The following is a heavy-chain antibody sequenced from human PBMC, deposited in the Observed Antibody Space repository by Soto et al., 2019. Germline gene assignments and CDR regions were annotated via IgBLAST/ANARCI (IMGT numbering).Heavy chain of an antibody. D-gene: IGHD3-22*01. J-gene: IGHJ4*02. V-gene: IGHV4-39*01. CDR2: IHYSGST. CDR1: GDSVTISDYY. Sequence: QLQLQESGPGLVKPSETLSLTCTVSGDSVTISDYYWGWIRQPAGKGLEWIGSIHYSGSTYYNPSLKSRVTISGDTSKKQFSLKLTSVTAADAAVYYCAAHDSGGYYVEYWVQGTLVTVSA. CDR3: AAHDSGGYYVEY.